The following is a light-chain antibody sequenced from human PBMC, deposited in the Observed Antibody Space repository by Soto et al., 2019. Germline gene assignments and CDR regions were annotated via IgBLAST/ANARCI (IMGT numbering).Light chain of an antibody. CDR1: TSTIGSNY. J-gene: IGLJ1*01. V-gene: IGLV1-44*01. CDR3: AAWDDSLNGYV. CDR2: SNN. Sequence: QSVLTQPPSASGTPGQGVTISCSGSTSTIGSNYVYWYPPLPGTAPKLLIYSNNQRPSGVPDRFSGSKSGTSASLAISWLQSEEADYYCAAWDDSLNGYVFGTGTKVTVL.